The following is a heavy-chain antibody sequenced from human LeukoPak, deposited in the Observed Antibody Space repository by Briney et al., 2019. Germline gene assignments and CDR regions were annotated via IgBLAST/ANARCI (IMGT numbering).Heavy chain of an antibody. D-gene: IGHD3-9*01. CDR2: ISRSGDTL. CDR3: AREVVIFPDYYYYGMDV. Sequence: GGSLRLSCAASGFTFRDYYMTWIRQAPGKGLEWISYISRSGDTLYYADSVEGRFTISRDNAKNSLYLQMNSLRAEDTAVYYCAREVVIFPDYYYYGMDVWGQGTTATVSS. V-gene: IGHV3-11*01. CDR1: GFTFRDYY. J-gene: IGHJ6*02.